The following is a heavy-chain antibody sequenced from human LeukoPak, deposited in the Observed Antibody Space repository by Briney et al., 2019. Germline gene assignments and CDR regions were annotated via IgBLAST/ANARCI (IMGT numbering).Heavy chain of an antibody. J-gene: IGHJ4*02. D-gene: IGHD3-22*01. V-gene: IGHV3-48*03. CDR2: ISSSGSTI. CDR1: GFTFSSYE. Sequence: GGSLRLSCAASGFTFSSYEMNWVRQAPGKGLEWVSYISSSGSTIYYADSVKGRFTISRDNAKNSLYLQMNSLRAADTAVYYCARVSYYDSSGYEENPVFDYWGQGTLVTVSS. CDR3: ARVSYYDSSGYEENPVFDY.